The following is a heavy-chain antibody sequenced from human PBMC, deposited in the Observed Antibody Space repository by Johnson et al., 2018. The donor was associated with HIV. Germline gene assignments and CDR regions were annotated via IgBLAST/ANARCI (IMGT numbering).Heavy chain of an antibody. V-gene: IGHV3-30*02. Sequence: QVQLVESGGGVVQPGGSLRLSCAASGFTFSSYGMYWVRQAPGKGLEWVAFIQNDGSNKYYADSVKGRFTISRDNSKNTLYLQMNSLRAEDTAVYYCAKDGSSSWYNGAFDIWGQGTMVTVSS. J-gene: IGHJ3*02. CDR1: GFTFSSYG. CDR2: IQNDGSNK. D-gene: IGHD6-13*01. CDR3: AKDGSSSWYNGAFDI.